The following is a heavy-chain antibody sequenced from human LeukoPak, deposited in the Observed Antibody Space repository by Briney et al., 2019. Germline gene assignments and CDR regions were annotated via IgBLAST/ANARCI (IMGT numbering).Heavy chain of an antibody. V-gene: IGHV4-59*01. Sequence: SETLSLTCTVSGGSISSYYWSWIRQPPGKGLEWIGYIYYSGSTNYNPSLKSRVTISVDTSKNQFSLKLSSVTAADTAVYYCARDDSSGHYDYWGQGTLVTVSS. CDR3: ARDDSSGHYDY. D-gene: IGHD3-22*01. CDR2: IYYSGST. J-gene: IGHJ4*02. CDR1: GGSISSYY.